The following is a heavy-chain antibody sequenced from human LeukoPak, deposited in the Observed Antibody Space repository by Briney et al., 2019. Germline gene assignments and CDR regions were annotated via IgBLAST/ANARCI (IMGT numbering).Heavy chain of an antibody. Sequence: SETLSLTCAVYGGSFRGYYWSWIRQPPGKGLEWIGEINHSGSTYYNPSLKSRVTISVHTSKNQFSLKLSSVTAADTAVYYCARDVPMSYWGEGTLVTVSS. J-gene: IGHJ4*02. CDR3: ARDVPMSY. CDR1: GGSFRGYY. V-gene: IGHV4-34*01. CDR2: INHSGST. D-gene: IGHD5/OR15-5a*01.